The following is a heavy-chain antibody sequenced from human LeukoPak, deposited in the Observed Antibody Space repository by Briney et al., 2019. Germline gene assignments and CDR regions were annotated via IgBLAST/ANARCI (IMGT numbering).Heavy chain of an antibody. V-gene: IGHV4-34*01. CDR1: GGSFSGYY. J-gene: IGHJ4*02. CDR2: INHSGST. CDR3: AMWDFDY. D-gene: IGHD1-26*01. Sequence: SETLSLTCAIYGGSFSGYYWSWIRQPPGKGLEWIGEINHSGSTNYNPSLKSRVTISVDTSKNQFSLKLSSVTAADTAVYYCAMWDFDYWGQGTLVTVPS.